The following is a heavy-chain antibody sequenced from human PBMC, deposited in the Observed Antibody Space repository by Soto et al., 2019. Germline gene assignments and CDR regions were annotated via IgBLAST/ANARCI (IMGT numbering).Heavy chain of an antibody. V-gene: IGHV3-23*01. J-gene: IGHJ4*02. CDR3: AKDVIPGGSGSYLPSY. D-gene: IGHD3-10*01. Sequence: GGSLRLSCAASGFPFSAYAMSWVRQAPGKGLEWVSAISGSGSSTYYADSVKGRFTISRDNSKNTLYLQMNSLRAEDTAVYYCAKDVIPGGSGSYLPSYWGQGTLVTVSS. CDR2: ISGSGSST. CDR1: GFPFSAYA.